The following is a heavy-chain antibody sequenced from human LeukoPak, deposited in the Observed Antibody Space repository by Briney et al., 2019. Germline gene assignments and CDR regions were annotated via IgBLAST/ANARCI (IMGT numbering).Heavy chain of an antibody. J-gene: IGHJ4*02. CDR2: IYYSRST. CDR3: AGGYYDSSGYYGFDY. Sequence: SQTLSLTCTVSVGSLSSGGYSWSWIRQHPGKGLEWIGYIYYSRSTYYNPTIKSRVTISVDTSKNQFSLKLSSVTAADTAVYYCAGGYYDSSGYYGFDYWGQGTLVTVSS. V-gene: IGHV4-31*03. D-gene: IGHD3-22*01. CDR1: VGSLSSGGYS.